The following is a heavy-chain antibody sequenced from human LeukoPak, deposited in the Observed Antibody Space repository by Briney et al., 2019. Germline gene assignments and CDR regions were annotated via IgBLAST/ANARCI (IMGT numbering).Heavy chain of an antibody. J-gene: IGHJ4*02. CDR1: GYTFTSYD. CDR2: MNPNSGNT. D-gene: IGHD3-22*01. V-gene: IGHV1-8*01. Sequence: ASVKVSCKASGYTFTSYDINWMRQATGQGLEWMGWMNPNSGNTGYAQKFQGRVTMTRNTSISTAYMELSSLRSEDTAVYYCARVFRNRYYYDSSGYYPFGYWGQGTLVTVSS. CDR3: ARVFRNRYYYDSSGYYPFGY.